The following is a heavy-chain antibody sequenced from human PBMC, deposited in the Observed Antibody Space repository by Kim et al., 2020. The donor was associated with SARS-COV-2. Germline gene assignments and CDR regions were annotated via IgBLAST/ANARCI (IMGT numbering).Heavy chain of an antibody. CDR3: ARGTQLLPYCGMDV. Sequence: NPALMSRVTISVETSQNALSLKLSSVTAADAAVYYCARGTQLLPYCGMDVWGQGTTVTVSS. V-gene: IGHV4-34*01. J-gene: IGHJ6*02. D-gene: IGHD2-2*01.